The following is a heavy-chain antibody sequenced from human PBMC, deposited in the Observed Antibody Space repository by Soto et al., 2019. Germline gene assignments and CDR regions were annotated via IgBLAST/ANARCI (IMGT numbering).Heavy chain of an antibody. J-gene: IGHJ4*02. Sequence: PSETLSLTCTVSSASISSSSYTWGWIRQPPGKGLEWIGSIYYSGTTYYNPSLNSRVTVSVDTSKNQFSLKVTSVTAADTAVYFCARDRYSSGPFDYCGQGTLVSVSS. CDR2: IYYSGTT. CDR1: SASISSSSYT. CDR3: ARDRYSSGPFDY. D-gene: IGHD6-19*01. V-gene: IGHV4-39*02.